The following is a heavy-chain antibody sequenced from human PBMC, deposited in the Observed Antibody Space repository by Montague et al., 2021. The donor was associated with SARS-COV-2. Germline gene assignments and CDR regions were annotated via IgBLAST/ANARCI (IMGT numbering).Heavy chain of an antibody. Sequence: SLRLSCAASGFTFADYAMHWVRQAPGKGLEWVSGISWNSGSIGYADSVKGRFTISRDNAKNSLYLQMDSLRAEDTALYYCAKDLVPAAIPGAYFDYWGQGTLVTVSS. CDR2: ISWNSGSI. D-gene: IGHD2-2*02. V-gene: IGHV3-9*01. CDR3: AKDLVPAAIPGAYFDY. J-gene: IGHJ4*02. CDR1: GFTFADYA.